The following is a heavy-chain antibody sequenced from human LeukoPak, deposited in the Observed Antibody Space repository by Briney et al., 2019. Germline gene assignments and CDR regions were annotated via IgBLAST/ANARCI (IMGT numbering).Heavy chain of an antibody. Sequence: GESLKISCQGSGYSSTTYWIAWVRQMPGQGLEWVGVIYPGDSDTRYSPSFQGQVTISADKSISTAYLQWSSLKASDTAMYYCARLAVTGLDYWGQGTLVTVSS. J-gene: IGHJ4*02. CDR2: IYPGDSDT. CDR1: GYSSTTYW. V-gene: IGHV5-51*01. D-gene: IGHD4-17*01. CDR3: ARLAVTGLDY.